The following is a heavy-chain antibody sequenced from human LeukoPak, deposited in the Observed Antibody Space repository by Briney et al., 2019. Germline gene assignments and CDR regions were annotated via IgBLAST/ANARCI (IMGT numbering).Heavy chain of an antibody. CDR1: GFTFSSYS. CDR2: ISSSSSYI. D-gene: IGHD1-26*01. J-gene: IGHJ4*02. V-gene: IGHV3-21*01. Sequence: GGSLRLSCAASGFTFSSYSMNWVRQAPGKGLEWVSSISSSSSYIYYADSVKGRFTISRDNAKNSLYLQMNSLRAEDTAVYYCARESGRGSSFDYWGQGTLVTVSS. CDR3: ARESGRGSSFDY.